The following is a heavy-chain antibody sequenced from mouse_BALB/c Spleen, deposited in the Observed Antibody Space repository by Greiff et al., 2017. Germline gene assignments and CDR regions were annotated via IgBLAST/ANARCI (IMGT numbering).Heavy chain of an antibody. D-gene: IGHD2-1*01. Sequence: EVMLVESGGGLVKPGGSLKLSCAASGFTFSSYTMSWVRQTPEKRLEWVATISSGGSYTYYPDSVKGRFTISRDNAKNTLYLQMSSLKSEDTAMYYCTRDDGNLYWYFDVWGAGTTVTVSS. J-gene: IGHJ1*01. CDR1: GFTFSSYT. CDR2: ISSGGSYT. CDR3: TRDDGNLYWYFDV. V-gene: IGHV5-6-4*01.